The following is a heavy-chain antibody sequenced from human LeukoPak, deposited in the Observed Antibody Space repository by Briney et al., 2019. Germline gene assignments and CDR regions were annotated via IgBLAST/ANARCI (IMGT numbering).Heavy chain of an antibody. Sequence: GGSLRLSWAASGFTFSTYAMHWVRQAQGKGLEWVAVISYDGSNKYYADSVKGRFTISRDNSKNTLYLQMNSLRAEDTAVYYCARDQFTYYDILTGYPTGFFDYWGQGTLVTVSS. CDR3: ARDQFTYYDILTGYPTGFFDY. V-gene: IGHV3-30-3*01. J-gene: IGHJ4*02. CDR1: GFTFSTYA. CDR2: ISYDGSNK. D-gene: IGHD3-9*01.